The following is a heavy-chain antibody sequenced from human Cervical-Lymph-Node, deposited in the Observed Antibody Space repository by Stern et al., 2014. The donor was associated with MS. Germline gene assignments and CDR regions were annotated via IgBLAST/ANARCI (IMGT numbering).Heavy chain of an antibody. CDR2: MYWDDDE. V-gene: IGHV2-5*02. CDR3: THSYDSGLGGS. Sequence: QVTLKESGPTLVKPTQTLTLTCTLSGFSLNTSGVGVGWIRQPPGRALEWLALMYWDDDERYNSSLKNRLTVTKDTSKNQVVLTLTNMDPVDTATYYCTHSYDSGLGGSWSQGALVTVSS. D-gene: IGHD3-22*01. CDR1: GFSLNTSGVG. J-gene: IGHJ5*02.